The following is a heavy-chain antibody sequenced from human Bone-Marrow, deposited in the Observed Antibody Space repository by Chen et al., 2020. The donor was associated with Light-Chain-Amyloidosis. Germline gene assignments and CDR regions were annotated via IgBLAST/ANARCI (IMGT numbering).Heavy chain of an antibody. Sequence: EVQLVESGGGLVQPGGSLRLSCATSGFNFSSFGMSWVRQAPGKGLEWVSTVSGSTVSTYYAGAVTGRFIISGDNSKSTLYLQMTSLRAGDTAVYFCTRKGGYFDFWGQGSLVTVSS. CDR3: TRKGGYFDF. D-gene: IGHD3-10*01. CDR2: VSGSTVST. CDR1: GFNFSSFG. J-gene: IGHJ4*02. V-gene: IGHV3-23*04.